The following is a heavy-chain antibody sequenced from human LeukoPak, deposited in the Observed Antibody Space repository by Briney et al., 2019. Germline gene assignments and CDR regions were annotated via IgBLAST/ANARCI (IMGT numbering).Heavy chain of an antibody. J-gene: IGHJ4*02. D-gene: IGHD3-22*01. CDR2: IILIFGTA. CDR1: GGTFSSYA. CDR3: ARSYYDSSGPFDY. Sequence: ASVKVSCKASGGTFSSYAISWARQAPGQGLEWMGRIILIFGTANYAQKFQGRVTITTDESTSTAYMELSSLRSEDTAVYYCARSYYDSSGPFDYWGQGTLVTVSS. V-gene: IGHV1-69*05.